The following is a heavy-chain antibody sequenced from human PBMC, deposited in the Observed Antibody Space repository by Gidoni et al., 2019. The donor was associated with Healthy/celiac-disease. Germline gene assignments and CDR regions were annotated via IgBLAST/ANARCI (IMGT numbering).Heavy chain of an antibody. J-gene: IGHJ6*02. CDR1: GFPFSSYG. CDR2: ISYDGINK. V-gene: IGHV3-30*18. CDR3: AKGVYCSSTSCYAIYYYYGMDV. D-gene: IGHD2-2*01. Sequence: QVQLMESGGGVVQPGRSRRHGWDASGFPFSSYGLPWGRQAPGKGLEWVSVISYDGINKYYADSVNGRFTISRANSKNTLYLQMNSLRAEDTAVYYCAKGVYCSSTSCYAIYYYYGMDVWGQVPTVTVSS.